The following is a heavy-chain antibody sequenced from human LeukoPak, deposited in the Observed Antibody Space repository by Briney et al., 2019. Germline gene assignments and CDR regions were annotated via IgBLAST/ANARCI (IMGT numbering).Heavy chain of an antibody. CDR1: GGTFTNYA. V-gene: IGHV1-69*04. J-gene: IGHJ4*02. CDR2: IIPILDVT. D-gene: IGHD3-9*01. Sequence: SVKVSCKASGGTFTNYAINWVRQAPGQGLEWMGRIIPILDVTNYAQKFQGRVTFTADQSTSTAYMGLSSLRSEDTAVYYCARGGGVDILTGFQYWGQGTLVTVSS. CDR3: ARGGGVDILTGFQY.